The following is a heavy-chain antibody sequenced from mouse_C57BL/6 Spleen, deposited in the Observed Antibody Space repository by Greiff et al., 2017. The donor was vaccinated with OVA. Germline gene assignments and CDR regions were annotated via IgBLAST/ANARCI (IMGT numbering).Heavy chain of an antibody. J-gene: IGHJ2*01. D-gene: IGHD1-1*01. V-gene: IGHV5-6*01. CDR2: ISSGGSYT. CDR3: ARPFITTVVARGYFDY. CDR1: GFTFSSYG. Sequence: EVQGVESGGDLVKPGGSLKLSCAASGFTFSSYGMSWVRQTPDKRLEWVATISSGGSYTYYPDSVKGRFTISRDNAKNTLYLQMSSLKSEDTAMYYCARPFITTVVARGYFDYWGQGTTLTVSS.